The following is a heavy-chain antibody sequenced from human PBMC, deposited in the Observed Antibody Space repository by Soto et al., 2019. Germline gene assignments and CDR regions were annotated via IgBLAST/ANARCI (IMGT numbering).Heavy chain of an antibody. CDR1: GGTFKRYA. CDR3: ARGSDHGDQIYDY. CDR2: IIPVFGSA. Sequence: SVKVSCKAPGGTFKRYAISWVRQAPGQGLEWMGGIIPVFGSAHYAQKFQGRVIVTADEATSTAYMELSSLRSEDTAVYYCARGSDHGDQIYDYWGQGTLVTVSS. J-gene: IGHJ4*02. V-gene: IGHV1-69*13. D-gene: IGHD4-17*01.